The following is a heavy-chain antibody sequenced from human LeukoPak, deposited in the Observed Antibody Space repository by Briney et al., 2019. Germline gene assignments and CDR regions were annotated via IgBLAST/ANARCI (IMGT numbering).Heavy chain of an antibody. Sequence: ASVKVSCKASGYTFTSYGISWVRQAPGQGLEWMGWISAYNGNTNYAQKLQGRVTMTTDTSTSTAYMELRSLRSDDTAVYYCARDRLRYNWHFYYYYGMGVWGQGTTVTVSS. CDR1: GYTFTSYG. J-gene: IGHJ6*02. D-gene: IGHD1-7*01. V-gene: IGHV1-18*01. CDR2: ISAYNGNT. CDR3: ARDRLRYNWHFYYYYGMGV.